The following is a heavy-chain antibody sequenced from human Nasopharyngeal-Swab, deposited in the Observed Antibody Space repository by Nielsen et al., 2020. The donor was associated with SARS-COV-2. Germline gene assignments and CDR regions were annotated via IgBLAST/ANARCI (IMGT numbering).Heavy chain of an antibody. V-gene: IGHV4-31*03. CDR2: IYYSGST. CDR3: ARERGELLVYYYSYMDV. J-gene: IGHJ6*03. CDR1: GGSISSGGYY. D-gene: IGHD3-10*01. Sequence: SETLSLTCTVSGGSISSGGYYWSWIRQHPGKGLEWIGYIYYSGSTYYNPSLKSRVTISVDTSKNQFSLKLSSVTAADTAVYYCARERGELLVYYYSYMDVWGKGTTVTVSS.